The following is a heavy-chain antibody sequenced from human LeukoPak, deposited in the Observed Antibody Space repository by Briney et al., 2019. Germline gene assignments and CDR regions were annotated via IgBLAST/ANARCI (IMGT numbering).Heavy chain of an antibody. V-gene: IGHV3-30*18. Sequence: GGSLRLSCAASGFTFSSYGMHWVRQAPGKGLEWVAAISYDGSNKYYADSVKGRFTISRDNSKNALYLQMNSLRAEDTAVYYCAKDQIAAAFDIWGQGTMVTVSS. CDR2: ISYDGSNK. D-gene: IGHD6-13*01. CDR1: GFTFSSYG. J-gene: IGHJ3*02. CDR3: AKDQIAAAFDI.